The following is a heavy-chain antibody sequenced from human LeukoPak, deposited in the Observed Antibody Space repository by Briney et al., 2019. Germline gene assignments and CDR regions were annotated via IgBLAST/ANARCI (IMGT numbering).Heavy chain of an antibody. J-gene: IGHJ4*02. CDR2: MNPNSGNT. D-gene: IGHD1-26*01. CDR3: ARADSPGASFHY. V-gene: IGHV1-8*03. Sequence: ASVKVSCKASGYRFSSYDINWVRQATGQGLEWMAYMNPNSGNTVFAQNFRDRLTITRSTSMSTAYMELTTLRSQDAAVYYCARADSPGASFHYWGQGTLVTVSS. CDR1: GYRFSSYD.